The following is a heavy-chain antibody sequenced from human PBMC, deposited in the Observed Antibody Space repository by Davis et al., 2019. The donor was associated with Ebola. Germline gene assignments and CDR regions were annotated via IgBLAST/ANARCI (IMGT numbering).Heavy chain of an antibody. D-gene: IGHD7-27*01. J-gene: IGHJ4*02. Sequence: PGGSLRLSCAASGFTFSTYATSWIRQAPGVGLEWVSAISGNSGSIHYADSVKGRFTISRDNPNNILYLEMNSLRAEDTAIYYCATRTGEGYWGQGTLVTVSS. CDR1: GFTFSTYA. V-gene: IGHV3-23*01. CDR2: ISGNSGSI. CDR3: ATRTGEGY.